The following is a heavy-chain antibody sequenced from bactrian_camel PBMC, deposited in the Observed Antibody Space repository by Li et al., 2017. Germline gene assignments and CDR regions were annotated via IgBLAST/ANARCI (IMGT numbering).Heavy chain of an antibody. J-gene: IGHJ4*01. CDR2: LDNVGST. CDR3: AARQNYCPWSLYLTPYDY. D-gene: IGHD1*01. Sequence: HVQLVESGGGSVQAGGSLRLSCVASGDTKNYCMAWFRQAPGKEREGVAVLDNVGSTNYADSVKGRFTISKDNAKNTLYLQMNSLKPEDTAMYYCAARQNYCPWSLYLTPYDYWGQGTQVTVS. CDR1: GDTKNYC. V-gene: IGHV3S53*01.